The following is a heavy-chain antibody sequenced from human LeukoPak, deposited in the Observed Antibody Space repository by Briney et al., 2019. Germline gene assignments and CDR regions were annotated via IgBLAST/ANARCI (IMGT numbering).Heavy chain of an antibody. V-gene: IGHV5-51*01. Sequence: GESLKISCKGSGYSFTSYWIGWVRQMPGKGLEWMGIIYPGDSDTRYSPSFQGQVTISADKSISTAYLQWSSLKASDTAMYYCARSLGITSSVDTATWAHGPNWFDPWGQGTLVTVSS. CDR1: GYSFTSYW. D-gene: IGHD5-18*01. CDR2: IYPGDSDT. J-gene: IGHJ5*02. CDR3: ARSLGITSSVDTATWAHGPNWFDP.